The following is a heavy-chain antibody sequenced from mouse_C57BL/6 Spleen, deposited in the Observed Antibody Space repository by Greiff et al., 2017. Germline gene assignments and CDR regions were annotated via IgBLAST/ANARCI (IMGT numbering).Heavy chain of an antibody. CDR3: ACRGYDYGDFDY. Sequence: QVQLQQSGPELVKPGASVKISCKASGYAFRSSWMNWVKQRPGKGLEWIGRIYPGDGATNYNGKFKGKATLTADKSSSTAYMPLSSLTSEVSAVYFCACRGYDYGDFDYWGQVTTLTVSS. CDR1: GYAFRSSW. V-gene: IGHV1-82*01. D-gene: IGHD2-2*01. CDR2: IYPGDGAT. J-gene: IGHJ2*01.